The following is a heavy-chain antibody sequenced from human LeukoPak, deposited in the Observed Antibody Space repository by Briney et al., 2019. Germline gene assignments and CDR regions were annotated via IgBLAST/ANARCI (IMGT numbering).Heavy chain of an antibody. CDR1: GGTFSSYA. CDR2: IIPILGIA. CDR3: ATSSGYSYAPDAFDI. J-gene: IGHJ3*02. D-gene: IGHD5-18*01. Sequence: SVKVSCKASGGTFSSYAISWVRQAPGQGLEWMGRIIPILGIANYAQKFQGRVTMTEDTSTDTAYMELSSLRSEDTAVYYCATSSGYSYAPDAFDIWGQGTMVTVSS. V-gene: IGHV1-69*04.